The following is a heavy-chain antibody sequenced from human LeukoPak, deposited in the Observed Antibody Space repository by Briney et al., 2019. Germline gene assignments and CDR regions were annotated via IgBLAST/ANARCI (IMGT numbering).Heavy chain of an antibody. J-gene: IGHJ4*02. V-gene: IGHV4-59*01. CDR2: FHNSGTS. CDR1: DDSISDYY. D-gene: IGHD3-16*01. Sequence: ETLSLTCTVSDDSISDYYRGWIRQPPGKGLEWIGYFHNSGTSTYNPSLKSRVTISADTSKNQFSLKLNSLTTADTAVYCCTRGAGWLIDYWGQGILVTVSS. CDR3: TRGAGWLIDY.